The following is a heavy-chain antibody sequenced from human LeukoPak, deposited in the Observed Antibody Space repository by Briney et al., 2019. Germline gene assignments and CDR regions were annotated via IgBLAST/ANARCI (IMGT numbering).Heavy chain of an antibody. CDR2: ISSSSSYI. D-gene: IGHD6-13*01. V-gene: IGHV3-21*01. CDR1: GFTFSSYS. Sequence: GGSLRLSCAASGFTFSSYSMNWVRQAPGKGLEWVSSISSSSSYIYYADSVKGRFTISRDNAKNSLYLQMNSLRAEDTAVYYCARDGAAGPYFDYWGQGTLVTVSS. CDR3: ARDGAAGPYFDY. J-gene: IGHJ4*02.